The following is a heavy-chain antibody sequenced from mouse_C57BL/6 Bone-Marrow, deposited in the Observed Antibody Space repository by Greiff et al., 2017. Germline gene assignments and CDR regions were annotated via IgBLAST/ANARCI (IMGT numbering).Heavy chain of an antibody. Sequence: VQLQQSGPELVKPGASVKIPCKASGYTFTDYNMDWVKQSHGKSLEWIGDITPNNGGTIYNQKFKGKATLTVDKSSSTAYMELRSLTSEDTAVYYCARIGPFAYWGQGTLVTVSA. CDR1: GYTFTDYN. CDR3: ARIGPFAY. D-gene: IGHD2-14*01. J-gene: IGHJ3*01. V-gene: IGHV1-18*01. CDR2: ITPNNGGT.